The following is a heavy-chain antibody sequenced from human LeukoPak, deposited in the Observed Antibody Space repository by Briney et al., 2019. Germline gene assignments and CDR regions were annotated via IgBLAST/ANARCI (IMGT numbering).Heavy chain of an antibody. CDR3: ARVSSTSGGGFDY. D-gene: IGHD2-2*01. V-gene: IGHV4-39*01. CDR2: IYYSGST. CDR1: GGSISSSSYY. J-gene: IGHJ4*02. Sequence: SETLSLTCTVSGGSISSSSYYWGWIRQPPGNGLEWIGSIYYSGSTYYNPSLKSRVTISVDTSKNQFSLKLSSVTAADTAVYYCARVSSTSGGGFDYWGQGTLVTVSS.